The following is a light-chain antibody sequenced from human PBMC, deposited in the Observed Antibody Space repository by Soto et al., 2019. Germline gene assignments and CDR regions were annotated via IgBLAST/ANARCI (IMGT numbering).Light chain of an antibody. Sequence: EIVLTQSPGTLSLSPGERATLSCRAGQSVSSSSLAWYQQKPGQAPRLLIFGVSSRATGIPDRFSGSGSGTDFTLTISRLEPEDFAVYYCQHFDTSLMFTFGQGTKLEI. CDR1: QSVSSSS. J-gene: IGKJ2*01. CDR2: GVS. CDR3: QHFDTSLMFT. V-gene: IGKV3-20*01.